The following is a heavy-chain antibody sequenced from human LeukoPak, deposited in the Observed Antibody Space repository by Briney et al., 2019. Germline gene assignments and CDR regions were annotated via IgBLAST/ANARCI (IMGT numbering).Heavy chain of an antibody. Sequence: GGSLRLSCAASGFTFSSYWMHWVRQAPGKGLVWVSRINSDGSSTSYADSAQGRFTISRDNAKNTLYLQMNTLRAEDTAVYYCVSIPGDWGQGILVTVSS. CDR3: VSIPGD. V-gene: IGHV3-74*01. CDR1: GFTFSSYW. CDR2: INSDGSST. D-gene: IGHD7-27*01. J-gene: IGHJ4*02.